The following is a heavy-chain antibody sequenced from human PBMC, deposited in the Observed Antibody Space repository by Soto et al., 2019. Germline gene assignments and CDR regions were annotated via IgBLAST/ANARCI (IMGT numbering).Heavy chain of an antibody. CDR2: FIPIFGTA. V-gene: IGHV1-69*12. CDR3: ASGLTYDYVWGSYRYSYYYGMDA. J-gene: IGHJ6*02. Sequence: QVQLVQSGAEVKKPGSSVKVSCKASGGTFSSYAISWVRQAPGQGLEWMGGFIPIFGTANYEQKFQCRVTITADESTSTAYMELSRLISEDTAVYYCASGLTYDYVWGSYRYSYYYGMDAWGQGTTVTVSS. CDR1: GGTFSSYA. D-gene: IGHD3-16*02.